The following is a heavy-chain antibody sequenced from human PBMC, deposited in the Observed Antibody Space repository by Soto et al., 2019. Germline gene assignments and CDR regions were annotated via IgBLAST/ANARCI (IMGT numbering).Heavy chain of an antibody. CDR1: VVSVSRNSAA. J-gene: IGHJ3*02. D-gene: IGHD6-19*01. Sequence: SQTLSLTSAISVVSVSRNSAAWNWGRQSPSRSLELLGKTYYASNWNNVYAGSVKSRIAINTDTSKNQVSLQLNSVTPEDTAVYYCARKWSSCGWIGYDIWGQGTMVTVSS. CDR3: ARKWSSCGWIGYDI. CDR2: TYYASNWNN. V-gene: IGHV6-1*01.